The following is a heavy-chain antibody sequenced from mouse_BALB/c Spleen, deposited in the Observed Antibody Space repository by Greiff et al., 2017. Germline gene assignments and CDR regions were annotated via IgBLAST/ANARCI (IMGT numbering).Heavy chain of an antibody. CDR1: GYTFTSYW. J-gene: IGHJ1*01. CDR3: ARSKGGGWYFDV. Sequence: QVQLQQPGAELVKPGASVKLSCKASGYTFTSYWMHWVKQRPGQGLEWIGEIDPSDSYTNYNQKFKGKATLTVDKSSSTAYMQLSSLTSEDSAVYYCARSKGGGWYFDVWGAGTTVTVSS. V-gene: IGHV1-69*02. CDR2: IDPSDSYT.